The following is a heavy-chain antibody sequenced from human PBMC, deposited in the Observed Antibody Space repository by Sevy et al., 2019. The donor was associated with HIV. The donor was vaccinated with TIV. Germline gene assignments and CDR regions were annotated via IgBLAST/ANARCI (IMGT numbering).Heavy chain of an antibody. CDR2: IYYSGST. CDR3: ASRLYCSGGSCPPGAFDI. V-gene: IGHV4-39*01. J-gene: IGHJ3*02. D-gene: IGHD2-15*01. CDR1: GGSISSSSYY. Sequence: SETLSLTCTVSGGSISSSSYYWGWIRQPPGKGLEWIGSIYYSGSTYYNPSLKSRVTISVDTSKNKFSLKLSSVTAADTAVYYCASRLYCSGGSCPPGAFDIWGQGTMVTVSS.